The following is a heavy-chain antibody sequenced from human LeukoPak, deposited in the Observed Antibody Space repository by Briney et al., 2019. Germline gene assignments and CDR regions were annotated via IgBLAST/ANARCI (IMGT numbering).Heavy chain of an antibody. CDR3: ASGTYIWFGESAFDY. CDR1: GYTFNNHY. Sequence: ASVKVSCKASGYTFNNHYMYWVRQAPGQGLEWMGVINPSGGSTSYAQKFQGRVTMPRDTSTRTVYMEVNSLRSEDTAVYYCASGTYIWFGESAFDYWGQGTLVTVSS. CDR2: INPSGGST. D-gene: IGHD3-10*01. V-gene: IGHV1-46*02. J-gene: IGHJ4*02.